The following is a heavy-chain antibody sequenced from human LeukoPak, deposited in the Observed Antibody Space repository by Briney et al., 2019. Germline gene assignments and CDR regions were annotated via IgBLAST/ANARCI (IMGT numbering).Heavy chain of an antibody. CDR1: GGSISSSNW. D-gene: IGHD3-9*01. CDR3: ARGQNDILTGYLIDY. Sequence: PSGTLSLTCAVSGGSISSSNWWSWVRQPPGKGLEWIGEIYHSGSTNYNPSLKSRVTISVDKSKNQFSLKLSSVTAADTAVYYCARGQNDILTGYLIDYWGQGTLVTVSS. CDR2: IYHSGST. V-gene: IGHV4-4*02. J-gene: IGHJ4*02.